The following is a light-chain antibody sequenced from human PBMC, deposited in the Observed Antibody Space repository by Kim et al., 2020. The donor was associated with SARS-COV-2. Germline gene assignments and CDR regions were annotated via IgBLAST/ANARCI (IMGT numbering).Light chain of an antibody. J-gene: IGLJ1*01. Sequence: QSALTQPASVSGSPGQSITISCTGTSSDIGSYNLVSWYQQHPGKAPKLMIYEANERPSGVSIRFSGSKSGNTASLTISGLQAEDEADYYCCSYAGASTYVFGTGTKVTVL. V-gene: IGLV2-23*01. CDR2: EAN. CDR1: SSDIGSYNL. CDR3: CSYAGASTYV.